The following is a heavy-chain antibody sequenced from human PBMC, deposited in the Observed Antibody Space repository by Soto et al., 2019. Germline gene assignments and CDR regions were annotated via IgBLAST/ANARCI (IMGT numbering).Heavy chain of an antibody. J-gene: IGHJ4*02. CDR2: IKQDGGEE. Sequence: EVQLVESGGGLVQPGGSLRLSCAASGFTLSRYWMSWVRQAPGKGLEWVANIKQDGGEEHYVDSVKGRFTISRDNGKNSLYLQMNSLRAEDTAVYYCAGGYGYWGQGTLVTVSS. CDR1: GFTLSRYW. CDR3: AGGYGY. V-gene: IGHV3-7*05. D-gene: IGHD3-22*01.